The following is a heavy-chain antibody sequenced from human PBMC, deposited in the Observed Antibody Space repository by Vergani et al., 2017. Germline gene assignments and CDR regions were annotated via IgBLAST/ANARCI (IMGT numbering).Heavy chain of an antibody. CDR1: GFTFSSYW. D-gene: IGHD3-10*01. J-gene: IGHJ3*02. CDR3: AREGDGRTMVRGVIIRNAFDI. CDR2: INSDGSST. Sequence: EVQLVESGGGLVQPGGSLRLSCAASGFTFSSYWMHWVRQAPGKGLVWVSRINSDGSSTSYADSVKGRFTISRDNAKNTLYLQMNSLRAEDTAVYYCAREGDGRTMVRGVIIRNAFDIWGQGTMVTVSS. V-gene: IGHV3-74*01.